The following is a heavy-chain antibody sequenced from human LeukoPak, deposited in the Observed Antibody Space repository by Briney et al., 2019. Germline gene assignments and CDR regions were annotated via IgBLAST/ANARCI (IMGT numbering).Heavy chain of an antibody. D-gene: IGHD6-13*01. Sequence: SETLSLTCTVSGGSISSYYWSWIRQPPGKGLEWIGYIYHSGSTYYNPSLKSRVTISVDTSKNQFSLKLSSVTAADTAVYYCASGRQQLAHYGMDVWGQGTTVTVSS. V-gene: IGHV4-59*01. J-gene: IGHJ6*02. CDR1: GGSISSYY. CDR3: ASGRQQLAHYGMDV. CDR2: IYHSGST.